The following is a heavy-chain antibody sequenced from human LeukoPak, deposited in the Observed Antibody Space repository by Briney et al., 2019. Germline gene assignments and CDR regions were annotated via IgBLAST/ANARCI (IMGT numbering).Heavy chain of an antibody. Sequence: SVKVSCKASGDTFSSYVIRWVRQGPGQGLEWMGRIIPIFGIANYAQKFQGRVTITADESTSTAYMELSSLRSEDTAVYYCAREESGSYIDYWGQGTLVSVSS. CDR3: AREESGSYIDY. J-gene: IGHJ4*02. D-gene: IGHD1-26*01. CDR2: IIPIFGIA. CDR1: GDTFSSYV. V-gene: IGHV1-69*15.